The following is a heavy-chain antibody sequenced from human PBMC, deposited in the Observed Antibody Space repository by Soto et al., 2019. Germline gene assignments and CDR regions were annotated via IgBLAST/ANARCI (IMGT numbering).Heavy chain of an antibody. Sequence: EVQLLESGGGLVQPGGSLRLSCGASGFTFSDNAMTWVRQAPGKGLEWVSSISDDGDSTYYADSVKGRFTISRDNSKNTLFLQMSSLGAEDTAVYYCAKSLSTAVNYGLDVWGQGTSVTVCS. J-gene: IGHJ6*02. CDR1: GFTFSDNA. D-gene: IGHD2-2*01. CDR2: ISDDGDST. CDR3: AKSLSTAVNYGLDV. V-gene: IGHV3-23*01.